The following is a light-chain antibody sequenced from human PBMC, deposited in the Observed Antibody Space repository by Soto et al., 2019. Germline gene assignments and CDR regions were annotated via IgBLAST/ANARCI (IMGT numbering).Light chain of an antibody. CDR1: SSDVGSHNL. CDR2: EVS. CDR3: CSYAGSFVV. Sequence: QSVLTQPASVSGSPGQSITISCTGTSSDVGSHNLVSWYQQHPGKAPKLMIYEVSKRPSGVSNRFSGSKSGNTASLTISGLQAEDEADYYCCSYAGSFVVFGGGTKVTVL. J-gene: IGLJ2*01. V-gene: IGLV2-23*02.